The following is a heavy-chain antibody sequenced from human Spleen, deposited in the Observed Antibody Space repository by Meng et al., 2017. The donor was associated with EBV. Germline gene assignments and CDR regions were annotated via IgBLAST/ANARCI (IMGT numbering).Heavy chain of an antibody. J-gene: IGHJ4*02. CDR2: IYHSEST. D-gene: IGHD4-17*01. Sequence: QELDQCWVPLSQALSLACAVSGGSITSGGYYWSWLRQPPGKGLQWIGYIYHSESTYYSPSLRSRVIISVDTSKNHFSLYLSSVTAADTAIYYCARGTFGDYARTYYFDYWGPGTLVTVSS. CDR3: ARGTFGDYARTYYFDY. V-gene: IGHV4-30-4*01. CDR1: GGSITSGGYY.